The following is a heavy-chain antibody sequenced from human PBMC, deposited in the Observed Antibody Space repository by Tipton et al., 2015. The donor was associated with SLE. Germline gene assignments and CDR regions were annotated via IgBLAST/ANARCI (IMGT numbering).Heavy chain of an antibody. V-gene: IGHV3-30*03. CDR2: ISYDGSKK. CDR1: GFTFSAYG. Sequence: SLRLSCAASGFTFSAYGMHWVRQAPGKGLEWVALISYDGSKKSYADSVKGRFTISRDNSKNTLYLQMNSLRAEDTAVYYCARELEGFDYWGQGTLVTVSS. J-gene: IGHJ4*02. CDR3: ARELEGFDY.